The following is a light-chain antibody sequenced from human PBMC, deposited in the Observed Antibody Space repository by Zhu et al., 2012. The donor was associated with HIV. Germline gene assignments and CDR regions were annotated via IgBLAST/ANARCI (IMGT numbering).Light chain of an antibody. Sequence: EIVLTQSPGTLSLSPGERATLSCRTSQVVDSNYLAWYQHKPGQPPRPVIYGASTRAAGIPDRFSGSASGTDFTLTISRLEPEDFAVYSCRQFGSSPPTFGQGTKVE. CDR1: QVVDSNY. V-gene: IGKV3-20*01. CDR3: RQFGSSPPT. CDR2: GAS. J-gene: IGKJ1*01.